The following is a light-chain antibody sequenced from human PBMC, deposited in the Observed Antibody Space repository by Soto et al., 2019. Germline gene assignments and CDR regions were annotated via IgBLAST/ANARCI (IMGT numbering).Light chain of an antibody. J-gene: IGKJ1*01. CDR1: QNIVDF. V-gene: IGKV1-39*01. Sequence: DIQMTQSPSSLSASIGDRVTITCRASQNIVDFVNWYQQKPGEGPKLLMYAVSSLQTGVPARFSGSGSGTDFTLTINSLRPEDFATYYCQQTYRSQTFGQGTKVEVK. CDR3: QQTYRSQT. CDR2: AVS.